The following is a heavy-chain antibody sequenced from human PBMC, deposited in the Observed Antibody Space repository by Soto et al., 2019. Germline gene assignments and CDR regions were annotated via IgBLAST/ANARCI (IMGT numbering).Heavy chain of an antibody. CDR1: GFTFSYYY. Sequence: PGGSLRLSCAASGFTFSYYYMSWLRQPPGKGLGWVSYISKSGSIIHFADSVKDRFAISRDNAKNTLYLQMSSLRAEDTALYYCARDLSPYSDYYDESTSETWFDPWGQGTLVTVSS. CDR2: ISKSGSII. CDR3: ARDLSPYSDYYDESTSETWFDP. V-gene: IGHV3-11*01. D-gene: IGHD3-16*01. J-gene: IGHJ5*02.